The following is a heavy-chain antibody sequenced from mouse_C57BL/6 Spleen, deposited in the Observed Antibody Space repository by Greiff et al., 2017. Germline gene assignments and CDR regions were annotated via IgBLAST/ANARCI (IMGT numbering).Heavy chain of an antibody. CDR1: GYTFTSYW. J-gene: IGHJ2*01. CDR2: IYPGSGST. V-gene: IGHV1-55*01. CDR3: AICGNYWGYFDY. Sequence: VQLQQPGAELVKPGASVKMSCKASGYTFTSYWITWVKQRPGQGLEWIGDIYPGSGSTNYNEKFKSKATLTVDTSSSTAYMQLSSLTSEDSAVYYCAICGNYWGYFDYWGQGTTLTVSS. D-gene: IGHD2-1*01.